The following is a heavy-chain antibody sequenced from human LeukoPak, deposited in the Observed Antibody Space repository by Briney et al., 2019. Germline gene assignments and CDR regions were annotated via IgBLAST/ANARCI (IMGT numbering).Heavy chain of an antibody. Sequence: ASVKVSCKASGYTFISYDINWVRQATGQGLEWMGWMNPNSGNTGYAQKFQGRVTMTRNTSISTAYMELSSLRSEDTAVYYCARGADSSSWYYYYYMDVWGKGTTVTISS. D-gene: IGHD6-13*01. CDR2: MNPNSGNT. V-gene: IGHV1-8*01. J-gene: IGHJ6*03. CDR1: GYTFISYD. CDR3: ARGADSSSWYYYYYMDV.